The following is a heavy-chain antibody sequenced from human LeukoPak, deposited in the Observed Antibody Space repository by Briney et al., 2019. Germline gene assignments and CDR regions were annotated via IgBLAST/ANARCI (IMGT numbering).Heavy chain of an antibody. CDR3: ARDIYYYDSSGYYQFDY. CDR1: GGSISSYY. J-gene: IGHJ4*02. Sequence: PSETLSLTWTVSGGSISSYYWSWIRQPAGKGLERIGRIYTSGSTNYNPSLKSRVTMSVDTSKNQFSLKLSSVTAADTAVYYCARDIYYYDSSGYYQFDYWGQGTLVTVSS. V-gene: IGHV4-4*07. CDR2: IYTSGST. D-gene: IGHD3-22*01.